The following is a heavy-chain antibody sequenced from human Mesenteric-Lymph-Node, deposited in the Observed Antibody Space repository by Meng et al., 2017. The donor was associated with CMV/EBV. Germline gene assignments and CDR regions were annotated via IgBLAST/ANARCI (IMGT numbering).Heavy chain of an antibody. CDR2: ISAFNGIP. CDR1: GYTFTKYA. D-gene: IGHD2-2*01. J-gene: IGHJ4*02. CDR3: ARGGMMWRSGIVIEPAAAFDF. V-gene: IGHV1-18*01. Sequence: ASVKVSCKASGYTFTKYAVSWVRLAPGQGLEWMGWISAFNGIPNYAPKFQGRVTMTADKSTTTSYMELRSLTSDDTAVYYCARGGMMWRSGIVIEPAAAFDFWGQGTLVTVSS.